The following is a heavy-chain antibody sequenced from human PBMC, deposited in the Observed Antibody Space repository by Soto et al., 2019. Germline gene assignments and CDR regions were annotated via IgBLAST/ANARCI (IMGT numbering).Heavy chain of an antibody. Sequence: LSLTCTVSGGSISSYYWSWIRQPPGKGLEWIGYIYYSGSTNYNPSLKSRVTISVDTSKNQFSLKLSSVTAADTAVYYCARRYGSAIAYGGQEPLVTASS. J-gene: IGHJ4*02. CDR2: IYYSGST. CDR1: GGSISSYY. CDR3: ARRYGSAIAY. D-gene: IGHD1-26*01. V-gene: IGHV4-59*08.